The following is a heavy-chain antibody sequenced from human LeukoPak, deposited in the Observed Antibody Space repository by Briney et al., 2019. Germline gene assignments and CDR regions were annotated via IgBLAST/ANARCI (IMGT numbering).Heavy chain of an antibody. CDR2: INDLGST. J-gene: IGHJ3*02. D-gene: IGHD2-21*02. Sequence: SETLYLTCTVYDGSFRNHYWSWIRQSPEKGLEWIGEINDLGSTNYNPPLMSRVTVSVDTSKNQSSLMMTSVTAADTAIYYCARFSRITRGDWGDAFDIWDQGTMVTVSP. CDR3: ARFSRITRGDWGDAFDI. V-gene: IGHV4-34*01. CDR1: DGSFRNHY.